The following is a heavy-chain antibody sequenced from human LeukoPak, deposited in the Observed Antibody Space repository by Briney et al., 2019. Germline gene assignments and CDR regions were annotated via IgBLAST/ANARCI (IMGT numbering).Heavy chain of an antibody. Sequence: GGSLRLSCAASGFTFSSYWMSWVRQAPGKGLEWVAFIRYDGNNKYYADSVKGRFTISRDNSKNTLYLQMNSLRAEDTAVYYCANCYDSSGYYDGFDYWGQGTLVTVSS. V-gene: IGHV3-30*02. D-gene: IGHD3-22*01. J-gene: IGHJ4*02. CDR1: GFTFSSYW. CDR3: ANCYDSSGYYDGFDY. CDR2: IRYDGNNK.